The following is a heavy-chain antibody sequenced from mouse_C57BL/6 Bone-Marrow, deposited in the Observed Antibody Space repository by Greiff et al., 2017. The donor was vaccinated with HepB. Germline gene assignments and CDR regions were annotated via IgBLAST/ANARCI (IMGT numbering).Heavy chain of an antibody. V-gene: IGHV1-69*01. CDR3: ARKDYYDYEGWYFDV. Sequence: QVQLKQPGAELVMPGASVKLSCKASGYTFTSYWMHWVKQRPGQGLEWIGEIDPSDSYTNYNQKFKGKSTLTVDKSSSTAYMQLSSLTSEDSAVYYCARKDYYDYEGWYFDVWGTGTTVTVSS. J-gene: IGHJ1*03. D-gene: IGHD2-4*01. CDR2: IDPSDSYT. CDR1: GYTFTSYW.